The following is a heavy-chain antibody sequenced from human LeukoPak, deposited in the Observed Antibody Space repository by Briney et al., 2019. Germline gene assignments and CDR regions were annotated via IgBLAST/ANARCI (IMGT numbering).Heavy chain of an antibody. D-gene: IGHD2-15*01. CDR3: ARNVRGGALDI. CDR2: IYTTGNT. J-gene: IGHJ3*02. Sequence: SETLSLTCTVSGGSITSYYWSWIRQPAGKRLQWIGRIYTTGNTDYNPSLKSRVTMSVDTSKSHFSLKLSSVTAADTAVYYCARNVRGGALDIWGQGTMVTVSS. V-gene: IGHV4-4*07. CDR1: GGSITSYY.